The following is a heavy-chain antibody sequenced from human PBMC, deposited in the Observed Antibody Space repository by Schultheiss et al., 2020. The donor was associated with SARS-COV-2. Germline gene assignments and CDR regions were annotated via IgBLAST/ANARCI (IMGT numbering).Heavy chain of an antibody. CDR3: ASMLAKAAAGKPDGFDP. Sequence: GSLRLSCTVSGGSISSYYWSWIRQPPGKGLEWIGYIYYSGSTNYNPSLKSRVTISVDTSKNQFSLKLSSVTAADTAVYYCASMLAKAAAGKPDGFDPWGQGTLVTVSS. D-gene: IGHD6-13*01. CDR2: IYYSGST. J-gene: IGHJ5*02. V-gene: IGHV4-59*12. CDR1: GGSISSYY.